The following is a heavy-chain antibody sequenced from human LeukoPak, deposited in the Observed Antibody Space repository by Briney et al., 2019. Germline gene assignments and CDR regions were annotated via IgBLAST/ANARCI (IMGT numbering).Heavy chain of an antibody. Sequence: PGGSLRLSCAASGFTFSSYAMSWVRQAPGKGLEWVPAISGSGGSTYYADSVKGRFTISRDNSKNTLYLQMNSLRAEDTAVYYCAKDGNTAMVRGPFDYWGQGTLVTVSS. D-gene: IGHD5-18*01. V-gene: IGHV3-23*01. J-gene: IGHJ4*02. CDR2: ISGSGGST. CDR1: GFTFSSYA. CDR3: AKDGNTAMVRGPFDY.